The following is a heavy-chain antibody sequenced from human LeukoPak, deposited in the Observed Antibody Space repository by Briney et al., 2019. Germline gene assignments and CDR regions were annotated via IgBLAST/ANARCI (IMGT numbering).Heavy chain of an antibody. CDR3: ARDHAGSYGPY. Sequence: GGSLRLSCAASGFTVSSNYMTWVRQTPGKGLEWVSVIYSGGSTYYADSVKGRFTISRDNSKNTLYLQMNSLRAEDTAVYYCARDHAGSYGPYWGQGTLVTVSS. CDR2: IYSGGST. D-gene: IGHD1-26*01. V-gene: IGHV3-66*01. CDR1: GFTVSSNY. J-gene: IGHJ4*02.